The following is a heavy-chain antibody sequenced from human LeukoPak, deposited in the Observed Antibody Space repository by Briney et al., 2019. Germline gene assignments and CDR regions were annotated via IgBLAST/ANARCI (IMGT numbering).Heavy chain of an antibody. CDR3: ARDPTYGSGSYYEDY. J-gene: IGHJ4*02. V-gene: IGHV3-74*01. D-gene: IGHD3-10*01. CDR2: INSDGSWT. CDR1: GNYW. Sequence: GGSLRLSCAASGNYWMHWVRQAPGKGLVWVSHINSDGSWTSYADSVKGRFTISRDNAKNSLYLQMNSLRAEDTAVYYCARDPTYGSGSYYEDYWGQGTLVTVSS.